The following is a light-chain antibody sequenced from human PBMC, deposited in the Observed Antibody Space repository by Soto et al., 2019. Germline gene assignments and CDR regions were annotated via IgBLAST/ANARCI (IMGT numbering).Light chain of an antibody. J-gene: IGKJ1*01. V-gene: IGKV3-20*01. CDR1: QSVNSD. Sequence: EIVLTQSPATLSVSPGERATLSCRASQSVNSDLAWYQQKPGQAPRLLIYGASTRATGIPARFSGRGSGTDFTLTISGLEPEDFAVYYCQQYGDSPRTFGQGTKVDI. CDR3: QQYGDSPRT. CDR2: GAS.